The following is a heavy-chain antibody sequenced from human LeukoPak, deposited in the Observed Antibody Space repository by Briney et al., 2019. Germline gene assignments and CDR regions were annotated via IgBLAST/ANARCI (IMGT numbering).Heavy chain of an antibody. J-gene: IGHJ3*02. CDR1: GFTFSSYT. V-gene: IGHV3-21*06. CDR2: IRTGNNDI. Sequence: GGSLRLSCAASGFTFSSYTMNWVRQAPGKGLEWISSIRTGNNDIYYADSLKGRFTISRDNAKNTLYLQMNSLRAEDTAVYYCASKRGYSSGEDAFDIWGQGTTVTVSS. CDR3: ASKRGYSSGEDAFDI. D-gene: IGHD5-18*01.